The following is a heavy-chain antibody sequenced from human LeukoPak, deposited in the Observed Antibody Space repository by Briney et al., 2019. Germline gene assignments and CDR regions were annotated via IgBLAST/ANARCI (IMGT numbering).Heavy chain of an antibody. CDR2: IIPIFGTA. Sequence: SVNVSCKASGGTFSSYAISRVRQAPGQGLEWMGGIIPIFGTANYAQKFQGRVTITADESTSTAYMELSSLRSEDTAVYYCARDQMWTGTTDDWGQGTLVTVSS. D-gene: IGHD1-7*01. J-gene: IGHJ4*02. V-gene: IGHV1-69*01. CDR3: ARDQMWTGTTDD. CDR1: GGTFSSYA.